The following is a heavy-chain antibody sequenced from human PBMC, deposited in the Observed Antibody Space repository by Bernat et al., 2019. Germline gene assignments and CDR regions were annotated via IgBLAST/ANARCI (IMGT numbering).Heavy chain of an antibody. Sequence: QVQLVESGGGVVQPGRSLRLSCAASGFTFSSYGMHWVRQAPGKGLEWVAVISYDGSNKYYADSVKGRFTISRDKSKNTLYLQMNSLRAEDTAVYYCAKEYGDYGWFDYWGQGTLVTVSS. CDR2: ISYDGSNK. CDR1: GFTFSSYG. V-gene: IGHV3-30*18. D-gene: IGHD4-17*01. CDR3: AKEYGDYGWFDY. J-gene: IGHJ4*02.